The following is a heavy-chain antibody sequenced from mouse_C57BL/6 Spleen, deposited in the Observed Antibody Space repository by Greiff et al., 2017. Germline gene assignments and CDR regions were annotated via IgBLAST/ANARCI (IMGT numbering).Heavy chain of an antibody. J-gene: IGHJ2*01. V-gene: IGHV1-64*01. CDR2: IHPNSGST. D-gene: IGHD1-1*01. CDR3: ARNYGSSSYYFDY. Sequence: QVQLKQPGAELVKPGASVKLSCKASGYTFTSYWMHWVKQRPGQGLEWIGMIHPNSGSTNYNEKFKSKATLTVDKSSSTAYMQLSSLTSEDSAVYYCARNYGSSSYYFDYWGQGTTLTVSS. CDR1: GYTFTSYW.